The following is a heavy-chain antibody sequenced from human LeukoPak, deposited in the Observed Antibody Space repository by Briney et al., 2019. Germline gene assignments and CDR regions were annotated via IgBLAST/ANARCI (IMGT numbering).Heavy chain of an antibody. J-gene: IGHJ4*02. D-gene: IGHD2-15*01. CDR2: ISGSGGST. V-gene: IGHV3-23*01. CDR3: AKDPGYCSGGSYYYGPYYFDY. CDR1: GFTFGDYA. Sequence: GGSLRLSCIVSGFTFGDYAMSWVRQAPGKGLEWVSAISGSGGSTYYADSVKGRFTISRDNSKNTLYLQMNSLRAEDTAVYYCAKDPGYCSGGSYYYGPYYFDYWGQGTLVTVSS.